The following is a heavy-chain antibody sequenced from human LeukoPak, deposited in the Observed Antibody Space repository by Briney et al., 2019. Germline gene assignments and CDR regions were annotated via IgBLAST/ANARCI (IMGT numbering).Heavy chain of an antibody. J-gene: IGHJ6*02. Sequence: SETLSLTCTVSGGSISSGDYYWSWIRQPPGKGLEWIGYIYYSGSTNYNPSLKSRVTISVDTSKNQFSLKLSSVTAADTAVYYCARDWYSSGWYRGYGMDVWGQGTTVTVSS. CDR2: IYYSGST. D-gene: IGHD6-19*01. CDR3: ARDWYSSGWYRGYGMDV. V-gene: IGHV4-61*08. CDR1: GGSISSGDYY.